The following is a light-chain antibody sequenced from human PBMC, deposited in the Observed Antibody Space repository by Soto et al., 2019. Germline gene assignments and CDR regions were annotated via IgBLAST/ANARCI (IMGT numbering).Light chain of an antibody. CDR3: LLSYSRTLAV. Sequence: QAVVTQEPSLTVSPGGTVTLTCGSSTGAVTSGHYPYWFQQKPGQAPRTLIYDTSNKNSWTPARFSGSLLGGKAALTLSGALPEDEAEYYCLLSYSRTLAVFGGGIQLTVL. CDR2: DTS. CDR1: TGAVTSGHY. V-gene: IGLV7-46*01. J-gene: IGLJ7*01.